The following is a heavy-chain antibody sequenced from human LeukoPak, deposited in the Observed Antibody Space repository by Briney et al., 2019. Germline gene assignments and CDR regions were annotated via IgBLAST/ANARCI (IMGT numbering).Heavy chain of an antibody. CDR2: ISSTSSYT. V-gene: IGHV3-11*05. Sequence: PGGSLRLSCAASGFTFSNYYMSWIRQAPGKGLEWVSYISSTSSYTNIAGSVKGGLTISRDNAKKSLYLQMNSLRAEHTAVYYCARDQAGSGSYYNPVYWGQGTLVTVSS. J-gene: IGHJ4*02. D-gene: IGHD3-10*01. CDR1: GFTFSNYY. CDR3: ARDQAGSGSYYNPVY.